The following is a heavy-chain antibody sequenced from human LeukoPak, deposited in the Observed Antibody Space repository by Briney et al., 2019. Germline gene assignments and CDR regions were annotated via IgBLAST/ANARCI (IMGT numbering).Heavy chain of an antibody. CDR3: AKEPVTIFGLVRTQTTKRPHRFDP. CDR2: ISAYNGNT. V-gene: IGHV1-18*01. J-gene: IGHJ5*02. Sequence: GASVKVSCKASGYTFTSYGISWVRQAPGQGLEWMGWISAYNGNTNYAQKLQGRVTMTRDMSTSTVYMELSSLRSEDTAVYYCAKEPVTIFGLVRTQTTKRPHRFDPWGQGTLVTVSS. D-gene: IGHD3-3*01. CDR1: GYTFTSYG.